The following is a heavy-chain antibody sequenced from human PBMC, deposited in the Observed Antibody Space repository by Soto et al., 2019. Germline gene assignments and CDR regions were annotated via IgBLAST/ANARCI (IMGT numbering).Heavy chain of an antibody. CDR3: AKDGRWLQRHPYYFDY. J-gene: IGHJ4*02. CDR1: GFTFSSYA. CDR2: ISGSDGST. D-gene: IGHD1-1*01. V-gene: IGHV3-23*01. Sequence: EVPLLESGGGLVQPGGSLRLSCAASGFTFSSYAMSWVRQAPGKGLEWVSGISGSDGSTYYADSVKGRFTISRDNSKNTLFLQMNGLRVDDTAIYYCAKDGRWLQRHPYYFDYWGQGTLVTVSS.